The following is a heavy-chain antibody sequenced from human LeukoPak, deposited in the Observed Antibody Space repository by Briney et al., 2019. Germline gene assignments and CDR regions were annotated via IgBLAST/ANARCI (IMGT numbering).Heavy chain of an antibody. V-gene: IGHV4-34*01. J-gene: IGHJ6*02. CDR3: ARARYYYGSGSLPFYYYYGMDV. D-gene: IGHD3-10*01. CDR1: GGSISGYY. Sequence: SETLSLTCTVSGGSISGYYWSWIRQPPGKGLEWIGEINHSGSTNYNPSLKSRVTISVDTSKNQFSLKLSSVTAADTAVYYCARARYYYGSGSLPFYYYYGMDVWGQGTTVTVSS. CDR2: INHSGST.